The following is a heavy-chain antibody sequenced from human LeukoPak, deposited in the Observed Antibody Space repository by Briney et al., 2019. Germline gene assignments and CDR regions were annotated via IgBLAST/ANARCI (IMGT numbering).Heavy chain of an antibody. CDR2: IYSGGST. V-gene: IGHV3-66*01. J-gene: IGHJ6*02. D-gene: IGHD1-26*01. CDR1: GFTVSSNY. CDR3: ARDYISGSYYYYYGMDV. Sequence: GGSLRLSCAASGFTVSSNYMSWVRQAPGKGLEWVSVIYSGGSTYYADSVKGRFTISRDNSKNTLYLQMNSLRAEDTAVYYCARDYISGSYYYYYGMDVWGQGTTVTVSS.